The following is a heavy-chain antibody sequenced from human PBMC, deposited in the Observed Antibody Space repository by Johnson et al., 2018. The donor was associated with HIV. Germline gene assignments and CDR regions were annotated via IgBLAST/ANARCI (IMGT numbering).Heavy chain of an antibody. D-gene: IGHD1-26*01. J-gene: IGHJ3*02. V-gene: IGHV3-66*01. CDR3: AKDAAWELDPDAFDI. CDR2: IYSGGST. CDR1: GFTVSSNY. Sequence: VLLVESGGDLVQPGGSLRLSCAASGFTVSSNYMNWVRQAPGKGLEWVSVIYSGGSTYYADSVKGRCTISRDNSKNTLYLHLNSLRAEDTAVYYCAKDAAWELDPDAFDIWGQGTMVTVSS.